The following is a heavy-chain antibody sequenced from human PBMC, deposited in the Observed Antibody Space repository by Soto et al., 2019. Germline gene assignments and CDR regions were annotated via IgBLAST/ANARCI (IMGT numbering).Heavy chain of an antibody. V-gene: IGHV3-15*01. CDR2: IKSKGSGGTI. CDR3: ARVFSVRDPVLSD. CDR1: GLNFNAAW. D-gene: IGHD3-10*01. Sequence: EVQVVESGGDLVRPGGSLTLSCAASGLNFNAAWMSWVRQAPGKGLEWVGRIKSKGSGGTIDYAAPVKGRFIISRDDSKSTAFLQMNSLKGEDTAVYYCARVFSVRDPVLSDWGQGTLVTVSS. J-gene: IGHJ4*02.